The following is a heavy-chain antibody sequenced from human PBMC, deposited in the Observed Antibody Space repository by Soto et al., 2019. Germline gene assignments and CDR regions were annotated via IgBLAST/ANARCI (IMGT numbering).Heavy chain of an antibody. CDR2: TYTSGST. CDR3: AGLAVAGTWYFDL. V-gene: IGHV4-4*07. D-gene: IGHD6-19*01. J-gene: IGHJ2*01. Sequence: QVELQESGPGLVKPSETLSLTCTVSGVSISRYYWRWIRQPAGKGLEWIGRTYTSGSTNYNPTLKSRVAMSVDTSKSQCSRKLSSVTAADTAVDYCAGLAVAGTWYFDLWGRGTLVTVSS. CDR1: GVSISRYY.